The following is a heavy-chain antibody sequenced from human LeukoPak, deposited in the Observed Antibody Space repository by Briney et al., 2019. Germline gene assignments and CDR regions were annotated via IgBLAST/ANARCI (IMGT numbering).Heavy chain of an antibody. CDR2: ISSSGSTI. CDR3: AELGITMIGGV. D-gene: IGHD3-10*02. J-gene: IGHJ6*04. V-gene: IGHV3-48*03. CDR1: GFTFSSYA. Sequence: GGSLRLSCAASGFTFSSYAMHWVRQAPGKGLEWVSYISSSGSTIYYADSVKGRFTISRDNAKNSLYLQMNSLRAEDTAVYYCAELGITMIGGVWGKGPRSPSPQ.